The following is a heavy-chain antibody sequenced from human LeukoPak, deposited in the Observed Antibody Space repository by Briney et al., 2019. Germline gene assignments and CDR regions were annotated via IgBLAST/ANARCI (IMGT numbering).Heavy chain of an antibody. CDR1: GFTFSSYS. Sequence: GGSLRLSCAASGFTFSSYSMNWVRQAPGKGLEWVSSISSSGSYIYYADSVKGRFTISRDNAKDSLNLQMNSLRDEDTAVYYCASVYDSSGYSIDYWGQGTLVTVSS. V-gene: IGHV3-21*01. J-gene: IGHJ4*02. D-gene: IGHD3-22*01. CDR3: ASVYDSSGYSIDY. CDR2: ISSSGSYI.